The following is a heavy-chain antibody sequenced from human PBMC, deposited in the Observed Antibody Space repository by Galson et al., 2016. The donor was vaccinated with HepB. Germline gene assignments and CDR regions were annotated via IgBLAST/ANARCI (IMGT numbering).Heavy chain of an antibody. J-gene: IGHJ4*02. CDR2: LSASGGAT. D-gene: IGHD1-1*01. CDR3: AKGRTGTTGPVEY. CDR1: GLSLSPYA. V-gene: IGHV3-23*01. Sequence: SLRLSCAGSGLSLSPYAMSWVRQAPGKGLEWVSTLSASGGATYYSDSVKGRFTISRDNSKNTLYLQMNSLRDEDTAVYYCAKGRTGTTGPVEYWGQGTLVTVSS.